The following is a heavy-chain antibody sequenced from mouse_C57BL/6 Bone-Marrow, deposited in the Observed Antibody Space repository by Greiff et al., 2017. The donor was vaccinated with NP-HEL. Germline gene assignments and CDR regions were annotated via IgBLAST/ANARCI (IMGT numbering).Heavy chain of an antibody. D-gene: IGHD1-1*01. CDR3: ARLPYYGKIYFDY. CDR1: GYTFTDYY. J-gene: IGHJ2*01. Sequence: QVQLQQSGAELVRPGASVKLSCKASGYTFTDYYINWVKQRPGQGLEWIARIYPGSGNTYYNEKFKGKATLTAEKSSSTAYMQLSSLTSEDSAVYFCARLPYYGKIYFDYWGQGTTLTVSS. V-gene: IGHV1-76*01. CDR2: IYPGSGNT.